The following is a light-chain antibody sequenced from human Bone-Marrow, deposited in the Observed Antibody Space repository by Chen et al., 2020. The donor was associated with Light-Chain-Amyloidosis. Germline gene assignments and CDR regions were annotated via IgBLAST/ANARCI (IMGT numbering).Light chain of an antibody. Sequence: QAALTQPRSVSGSPGQSVSISCTGTSSDVGGYDFVSWYQKHPVKAPKLMIYDVSKRPSGVPDRFSGSKSGNTASLTISGLQADDEADYYYCSYAGSYSLYVFGSGTKVTVL. CDR2: DVS. CDR3: CSYAGSYSLYV. J-gene: IGLJ1*01. CDR1: SSDVGGYDF. V-gene: IGLV2-11*01.